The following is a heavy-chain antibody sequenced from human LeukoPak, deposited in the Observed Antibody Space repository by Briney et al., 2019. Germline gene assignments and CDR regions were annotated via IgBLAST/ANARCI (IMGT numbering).Heavy chain of an antibody. CDR3: AGTLGFPNAFDI. V-gene: IGHV3-48*03. CDR1: GFTFGSYE. CDR2: ISGSGSTI. Sequence: PGGSLRLSCAASGFTFGSYEMNWVRQAPGKGLEWVSYISGSGSTIYYADSVKGRFTISRDNAKNSLYLQMNSLRAEDTAVYYCAGTLGFPNAFDIWGQGTMVTVSS. J-gene: IGHJ3*02.